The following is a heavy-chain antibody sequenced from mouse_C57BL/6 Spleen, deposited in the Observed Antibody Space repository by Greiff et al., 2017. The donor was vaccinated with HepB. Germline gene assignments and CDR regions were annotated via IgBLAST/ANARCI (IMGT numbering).Heavy chain of an antibody. CDR3: TTYGNLGDY. Sequence: VTLKESGAELVRPGASVKLSCTASGFNIKDDYMHWVKQRPEQGLEWIGWIDPENGDTEYASKFQGKATITADTSSNTAYLQLSSLTSEDTAVYYCTTYGNLGDYWGQGTSVTVSS. V-gene: IGHV14-4*01. J-gene: IGHJ4*01. CDR2: IDPENGDT. D-gene: IGHD2-1*01. CDR1: GFNIKDDY.